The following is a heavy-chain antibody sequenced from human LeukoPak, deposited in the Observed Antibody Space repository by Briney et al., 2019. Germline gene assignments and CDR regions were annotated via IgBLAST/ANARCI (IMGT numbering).Heavy chain of an antibody. CDR3: AKDKGAVAGYYFDY. D-gene: IGHD6-19*01. Sequence: QPGGSLRLSCAASGFTFYDYAMHWIRQAPGKGLEWVSVNSWVGGSTNYADSVKGRFTISRDNAKHSLYLQMNSLRAEDTALYYCAKDKGAVAGYYFDYWGQGTLVTVSS. CDR1: GFTFYDYA. CDR2: NSWVGGST. J-gene: IGHJ4*02. V-gene: IGHV3-43D*04.